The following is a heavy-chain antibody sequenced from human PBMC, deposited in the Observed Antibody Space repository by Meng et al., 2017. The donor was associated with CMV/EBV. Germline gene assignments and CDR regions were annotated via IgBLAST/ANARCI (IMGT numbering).Heavy chain of an antibody. J-gene: IGHJ4*02. V-gene: IGHV1-69*01. D-gene: IGHD1-20*01. CDR2: IIPIFGKA. CDR3: AREGNNWNDVPFDY. Sequence: VECGDEGEKPGSSGKVALKASGGNFSSYAISWVRQAPGQGFEWMGGIIPIFGKANYAQKFQGRVTLTADESTSTAYMELSSLRSEDTAVYYCAREGNNWNDVPFDYWGQGTLVTVSS. CDR1: GGNFSSYA.